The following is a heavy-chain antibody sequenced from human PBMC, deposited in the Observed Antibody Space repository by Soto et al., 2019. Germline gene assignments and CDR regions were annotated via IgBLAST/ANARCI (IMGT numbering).Heavy chain of an antibody. CDR3: ARAHAPTLPFDY. CDR2: IFHSGNA. J-gene: IGHJ4*01. V-gene: IGHV4-61*01. CDR1: GGPLSSGSYY. Sequence: TLSLTCTVSGGPLSSGSYYWSWIRQPPGKRLEWIGFIFHSGNAKYNPSLKSRVTISIDTSKSQFSLSLHSVTAADTAVYFCARAHAPTLPFDYWGLGTLVTVSS. D-gene: IGHD2-15*01.